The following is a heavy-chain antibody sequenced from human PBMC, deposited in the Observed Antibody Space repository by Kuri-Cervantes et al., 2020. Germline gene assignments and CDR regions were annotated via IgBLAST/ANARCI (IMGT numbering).Heavy chain of an antibody. D-gene: IGHD5-24*01. V-gene: IGHV3-21*01. J-gene: IGHJ4*02. Sequence: GESLKISCAASGFTFRSYSMNWVRQAPGKGLEWVSSISSSSSYIYYADSVKGRFTISRDNAQNSLYLQMSSLRVEDTAIYYCARGQQLFDYWGQGTLVTVSS. CDR2: ISSSSSYI. CDR1: GFTFRSYS. CDR3: ARGQQLFDY.